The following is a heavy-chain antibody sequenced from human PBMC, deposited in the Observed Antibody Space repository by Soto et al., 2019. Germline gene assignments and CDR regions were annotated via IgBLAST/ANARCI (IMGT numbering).Heavy chain of an antibody. V-gene: IGHV4-34*01. CDR3: ARRYSGYDH. CDR2: INHSGST. CDR1: GGSFSGYY. J-gene: IGHJ4*01. D-gene: IGHD5-12*01. Sequence: QVQLQQWVAGLLKPSETLSLTCAVYGGSFSGYYCSWIRKPPGKGLEWIGEINHSGSTNYNPSLKSRVTISVDTSKNQFSLKLSSVTAADTAVYYCARRYSGYDHWGNGTLVTVSS.